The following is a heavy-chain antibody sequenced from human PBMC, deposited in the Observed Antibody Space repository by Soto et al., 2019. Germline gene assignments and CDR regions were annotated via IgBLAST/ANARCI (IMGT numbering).Heavy chain of an antibody. CDR3: ARHSYYYDSSGYLYYFDY. V-gene: IGHV4-59*01. CDR2: IYYSGST. Sequence: SETLSLTCTVSGGSISSYYWSWIRQPPGKGLEWIGYIYYSGSTNYNPSLKSRVTISVDTSKNQFSLKLSSVYAADTAVYYCARHSYYYDSSGYLYYFDYWGQGTLFTVSS. J-gene: IGHJ4*02. CDR1: GGSISSYY. D-gene: IGHD3-22*01.